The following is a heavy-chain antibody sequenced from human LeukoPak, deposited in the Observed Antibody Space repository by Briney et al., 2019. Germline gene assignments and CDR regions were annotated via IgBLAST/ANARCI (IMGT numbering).Heavy chain of an antibody. V-gene: IGHV4-34*01. D-gene: IGHD3-3*01. CDR1: GGSFSGYY. CDR2: ISHSGST. Sequence: PSETLSLTCAVYGGSFSGYYWSSIRQPPGKGLKWIGEISHSGSTNYNPSLKSRVTISVDTSKNQFSLKLSSVTAADMAVYYCARGRGFHTIFGVVKTEFDYWGQGTLVTVSS. CDR3: ARGRGFHTIFGVVKTEFDY. J-gene: IGHJ4*02.